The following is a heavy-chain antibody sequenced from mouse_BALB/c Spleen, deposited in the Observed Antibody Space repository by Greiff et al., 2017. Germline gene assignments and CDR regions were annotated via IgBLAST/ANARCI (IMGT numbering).Heavy chain of an antibody. CDR2: IDPETGGT. Sequence: QVQLKESGAELVRPGASVTLSCKASGYTFTDYEMHWVKQTPVHGLEWIGAIDPETGGTAYNQKFKGKATLTADKSSSTAYMELRSLTSEDSAVYYCTRLRGYAMDYWGQGTSVTVSS. V-gene: IGHV1-15*01. CDR1: GYTFTDYE. J-gene: IGHJ4*01. CDR3: TRLRGYAMDY.